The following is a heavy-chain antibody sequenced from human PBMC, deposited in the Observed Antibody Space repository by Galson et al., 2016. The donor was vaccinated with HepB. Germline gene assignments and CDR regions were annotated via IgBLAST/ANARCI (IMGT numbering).Heavy chain of an antibody. CDR2: TGALGT. V-gene: IGHV3-23*01. Sequence: SLRLSCAGSGFTFSTAVISWVRQTPGKGLEWVSTTGALGTYYADYMEGRFTISRDNSRSTLYLQMKSLRADDTAVYYCALRGLQGAYYFAYWGQGTLVTVSS. J-gene: IGHJ4*02. CDR3: ALRGLQGAYYFAY. CDR1: GFTFSTAV. D-gene: IGHD3-10*01.